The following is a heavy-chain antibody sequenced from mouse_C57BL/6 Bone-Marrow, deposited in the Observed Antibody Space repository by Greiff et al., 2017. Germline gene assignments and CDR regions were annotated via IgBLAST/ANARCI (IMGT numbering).Heavy chain of an antibody. CDR3: AIYYAMDY. Sequence: VKLQQPGAELVKPGASVKVSCKASGYTFTSYWMHWVKQRPGQGLEWIGRIHPSDSDTNYNQKFKGKATLTVDKSYSTAYMQLSSLTSEDSAVYYCAIYYAMDYWGQGTSVTVSS. CDR2: IHPSDSDT. J-gene: IGHJ4*01. CDR1: GYTFTSYW. V-gene: IGHV1-74*01.